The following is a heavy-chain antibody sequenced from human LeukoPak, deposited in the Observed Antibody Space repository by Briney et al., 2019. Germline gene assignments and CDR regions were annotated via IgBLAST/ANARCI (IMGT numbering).Heavy chain of an antibody. D-gene: IGHD2-15*01. CDR1: GFTFDDYA. CDR2: ISYDGSNK. Sequence: HPGGSLRLSCAASGFTFDDYAMHWVRQAPGKGLEWVAVISYDGSNKYYADSVKGRFTISRDNSKNTLYLQMNSLRAEDTAVYYCAKRGSGRGLDHWGQGTLVTVSS. J-gene: IGHJ4*02. CDR3: AKRGSGRGLDH. V-gene: IGHV3-30*18.